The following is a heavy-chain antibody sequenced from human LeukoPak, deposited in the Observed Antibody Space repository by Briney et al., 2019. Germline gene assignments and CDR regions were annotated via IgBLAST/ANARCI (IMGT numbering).Heavy chain of an antibody. CDR1: GFTLSDSY. D-gene: IGHD5/OR15-5a*01. Sequence: PGGSLRLSCGASGFTLSDSYMSWIRQAPGKGLEWVSYILMSTNYTSYAASVKGRFTISRDNSKSSLFLQMNSLRTEDTALYYCARDHVYGGADYWGQGTLVTVSS. V-gene: IGHV3-11*05. CDR2: ILMSTNYT. CDR3: ARDHVYGGADY. J-gene: IGHJ4*01.